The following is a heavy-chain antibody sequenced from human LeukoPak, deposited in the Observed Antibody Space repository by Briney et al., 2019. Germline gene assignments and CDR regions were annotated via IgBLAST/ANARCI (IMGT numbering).Heavy chain of an antibody. CDR2: IYYSGST. CDR1: GGSISSSSYY. CDR3: ARDITMVRGPPYYYYGMDV. Sequence: PSETLSLTCTVSGGSISSSSYYWGWIRQPPGKGLEWIGSIYYSGSTYYNPSLKSRVTISVDTSKNQFSLKLSSVTAADTAVYYCARDITMVRGPPYYYYGMDVWGQGTTVTVSS. D-gene: IGHD3-10*01. J-gene: IGHJ6*02. V-gene: IGHV4-39*07.